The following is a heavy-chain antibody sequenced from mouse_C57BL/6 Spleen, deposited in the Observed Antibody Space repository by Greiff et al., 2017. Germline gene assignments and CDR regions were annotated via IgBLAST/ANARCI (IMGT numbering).Heavy chain of an antibody. V-gene: IGHV1-47*01. D-gene: IGHD1-1*01. CDR1: GYTFTTYP. J-gene: IGHJ4*01. CDR3: ARGGFYYDGYYYAMDY. Sequence: QVQLKQSGAELVKPGASVKMSCKASGYTFTTYPIEWLKQTHGKSLEWIGNFHPYNDETKYNEKFKGKATFTVEKSASTVYCELSRLTSDDSAVYDGARGGFYYDGYYYAMDYWGQGTAVTVS. CDR2: FHPYNDET.